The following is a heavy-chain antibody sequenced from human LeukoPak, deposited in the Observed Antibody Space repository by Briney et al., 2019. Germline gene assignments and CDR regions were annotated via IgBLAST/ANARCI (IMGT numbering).Heavy chain of an antibody. J-gene: IGHJ3*02. CDR1: GGSISSYY. Sequence: LETLSLTCTVSGGSISSYYWSWIRQPPGKGLEWIGYIYYSGSTNYNPSLKSRVTISVDTSKNQFSLKPSSVTAADTAVYYCARRPVVAGAYYAFDIWGQGTMVTVSS. D-gene: IGHD6-19*01. V-gene: IGHV4-59*12. CDR2: IYYSGST. CDR3: ARRPVVAGAYYAFDI.